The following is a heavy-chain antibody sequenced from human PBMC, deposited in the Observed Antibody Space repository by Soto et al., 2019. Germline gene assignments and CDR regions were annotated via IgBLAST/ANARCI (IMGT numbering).Heavy chain of an antibody. J-gene: IGHJ4*02. V-gene: IGHV2-70*11. CDR2: IDWDDDK. Sequence: SGPTLVNPTQTLTLTCTFSGFSLSTSGMCVSWIRQPPGKALEWLARIDWDDDKYYSTSLKTRLTISKDTSKNQVVLTMTNIDPVDTATYYCARSTYYYDSSGYGFYYFDYWGQGTLVTVSS. CDR1: GFSLSTSGMC. CDR3: ARSTYYYDSSGYGFYYFDY. D-gene: IGHD3-22*01.